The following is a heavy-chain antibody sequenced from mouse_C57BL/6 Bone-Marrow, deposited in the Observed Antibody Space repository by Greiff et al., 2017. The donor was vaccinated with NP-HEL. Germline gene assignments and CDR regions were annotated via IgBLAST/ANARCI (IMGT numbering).Heavy chain of an antibody. CDR2: INPSSGTT. CDR1: GYTFTSYG. J-gene: IGHJ3*01. D-gene: IGHD1-1*01. V-gene: IGHV1-7*01. CDR3: GRCSIFAY. Sequence: VKLQESGAGLVKPGASVKLSCTASGYTFTSYGMHWVRQRPGQGLEWIGYINPSSGTTKYNQKFKDKATLTADKSSSTAYMQLSSLTYENSAVYYCGRCSIFAYWGQGTLVTVSA.